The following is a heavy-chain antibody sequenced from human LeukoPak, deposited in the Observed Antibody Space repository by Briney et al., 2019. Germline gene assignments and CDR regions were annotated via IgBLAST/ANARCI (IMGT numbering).Heavy chain of an antibody. Sequence: PSETLSLTCAVSGGSISSGGYSWSWIRQPPGKGLEWIGYIYHSGSTYYNPSLKSRVTISVDRSKNQFSLKLSSVTAADTAVYYCARGGYDSDWFDPWGQGTLVTVSS. D-gene: IGHD5-12*01. CDR1: GGSISSGGYS. J-gene: IGHJ5*02. CDR2: IYHSGST. CDR3: ARGGYDSDWFDP. V-gene: IGHV4-30-2*01.